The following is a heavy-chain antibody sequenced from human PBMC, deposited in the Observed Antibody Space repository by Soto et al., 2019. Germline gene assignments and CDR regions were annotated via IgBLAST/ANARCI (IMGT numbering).Heavy chain of an antibody. CDR2: ISGSGGST. Sequence: GGSLRLSCAASGFTFSSYAMSWVRQAQGKGLEWVSAISGSGGSTYYADSVKGRFTISRDNSKNTLYLQMNSLRAEDTAVYYCAKGTGSSPSTPYYYGMDVWGQGTTVTVSS. J-gene: IGHJ6*02. D-gene: IGHD6-6*01. CDR1: GFTFSSYA. CDR3: AKGTGSSPSTPYYYGMDV. V-gene: IGHV3-23*01.